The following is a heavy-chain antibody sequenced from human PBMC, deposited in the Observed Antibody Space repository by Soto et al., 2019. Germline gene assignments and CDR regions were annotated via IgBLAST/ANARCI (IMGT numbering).Heavy chain of an antibody. J-gene: IGHJ4*02. CDR3: AIRWGNLAGYYMGLGAFDY. CDR1: GGSISSGGYY. CDR2: IYYSGST. D-gene: IGHD3-9*01. V-gene: IGHV4-31*03. Sequence: TSETLSLTCTVSGGSISSGGYYWSWIRQHPGKGLEWIGYIYYSGSTYYNPSLKSRVTISVDTSKNQFSLKLSSVTAADTAVYYCAIRWGNLAGYYMGLGAFDYWGPGTLVTVSS.